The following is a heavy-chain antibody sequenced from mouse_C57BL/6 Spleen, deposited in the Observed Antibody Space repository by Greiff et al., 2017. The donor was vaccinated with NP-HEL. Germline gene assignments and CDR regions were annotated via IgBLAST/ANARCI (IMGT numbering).Heavy chain of an antibody. Sequence: QVHVKQPGAELVKPGASVKLSCKASGYTFTSYWMHWVKQRPGQGLEWIGMIHPNSGSTNYNEKFKSKATLTVDKSSSTAYMQLSSLTSEDSAVYYCARSDDYWYFDVWGTGTTVTVSS. CDR2: IHPNSGST. V-gene: IGHV1-64*01. CDR3: ARSDDYWYFDV. CDR1: GYTFTSYW. D-gene: IGHD2-3*01. J-gene: IGHJ1*03.